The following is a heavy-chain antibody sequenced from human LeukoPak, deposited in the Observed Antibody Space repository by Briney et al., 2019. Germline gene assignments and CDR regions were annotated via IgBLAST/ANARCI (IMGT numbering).Heavy chain of an antibody. V-gene: IGHV4-4*02. CDR2: IYHSGST. J-gene: IGHJ4*02. D-gene: IGHD6-6*01. CDR1: GGSISSSNW. Sequence: SETLSLTCAVSGGSISSSNWWSWVRQPPGKGLEWIGEIYHSGSTNYNPSLKSRVTISVDKSKNQFSPKLSSVTAADTAVYYCARSREAARLFDYWGQGTLVTVSS. CDR3: ARSREAARLFDY.